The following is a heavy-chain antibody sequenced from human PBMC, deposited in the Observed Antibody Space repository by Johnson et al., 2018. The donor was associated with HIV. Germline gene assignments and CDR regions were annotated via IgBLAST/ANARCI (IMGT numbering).Heavy chain of an antibody. D-gene: IGHD4-17*01. Sequence: QVQLVESGGGVVQPGRSLRLSCAASGFTFSTYGMHWVRQAPGKGLEWVEVISFDGSNKNYADSVKGRFTISRDNSKNTLFLQMNSLRAEDTATYYCAKDEWLDYGEGGNAFDIWGQGTMVTVSS. J-gene: IGHJ3*02. CDR3: AKDEWLDYGEGGNAFDI. CDR1: GFTFSTYG. V-gene: IGHV3-30*18. CDR2: ISFDGSNK.